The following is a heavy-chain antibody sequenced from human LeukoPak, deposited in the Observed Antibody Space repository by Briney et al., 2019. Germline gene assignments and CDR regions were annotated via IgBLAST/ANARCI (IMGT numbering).Heavy chain of an antibody. D-gene: IGHD3-10*01. Sequence: SQTLSLTCTVSGGSISSGRYYWSWIRQPAGKGLEWFGNINDSGSTNSNPSLKSRATISVDMSRKHFFLDLSSVTAADTAVYYCARAVHYSGTSDQYTGGWYYFDFWGQGTLVTVSS. J-gene: IGHJ4*02. CDR2: INDSGST. V-gene: IGHV4-61*09. CDR1: GGSISSGRYY. CDR3: ARAVHYSGTSDQYTGGWYYFDF.